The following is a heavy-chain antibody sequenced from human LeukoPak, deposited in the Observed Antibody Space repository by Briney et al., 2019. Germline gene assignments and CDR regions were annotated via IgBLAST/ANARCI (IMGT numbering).Heavy chain of an antibody. CDR2: MNPNSGNT. V-gene: IGHV1-8*02. Sequence: ASVKVSCKASGGTFSSYAISWVRQATGQGLEWMGWMNPNSGNTGYAQKFQGRVTMTRNTSISTAYMELSSLRSEDTAVYYCARGLGKRPQRDLDYWGQGTLVTVSS. CDR1: GGTFSSYA. J-gene: IGHJ4*02. CDR3: ARGLGKRPQRDLDY.